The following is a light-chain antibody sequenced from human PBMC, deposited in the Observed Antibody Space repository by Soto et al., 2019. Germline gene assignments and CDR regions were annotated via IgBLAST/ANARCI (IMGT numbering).Light chain of an antibody. CDR3: MQPLQSWT. Sequence: DIVMTHSPLSLPVTPGEPSSISCXASXSLLHSNGYNYLDWYLQKPGQSPQLLIYLGSNRASGVPDRFSGSGSGTDFTLKISRVEAEDVGVYYCMQPLQSWTFGQGTKV. V-gene: IGKV2-28*01. CDR1: XSLLHSNGYNY. J-gene: IGKJ1*01. CDR2: LGS.